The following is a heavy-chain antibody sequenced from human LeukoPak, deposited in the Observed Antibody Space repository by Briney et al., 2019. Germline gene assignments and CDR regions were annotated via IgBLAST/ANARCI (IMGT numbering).Heavy chain of an antibody. J-gene: IGHJ3*02. D-gene: IGHD1-26*01. CDR1: GDSISSYY. CDR3: ARGSWGGLNI. Sequence: PSETLSLTCTVSGDSISSYYWTWIRQPPGKGLEWIGYIYYSASTNYNPSLKSRVTISADASKNQFSLKPSSVTAADTAVYYCARGSWGGLNIWGQGTMVTLSS. CDR2: IYYSAST. V-gene: IGHV4-59*08.